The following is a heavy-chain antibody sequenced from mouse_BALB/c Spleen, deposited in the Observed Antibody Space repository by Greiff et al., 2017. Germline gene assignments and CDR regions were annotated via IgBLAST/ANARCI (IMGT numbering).Heavy chain of an antibody. V-gene: IGHV1S29*02. CDR3: ASYFTTVAQV. CDR2: IYPYNGGT. Sequence: VQLQQSGPELVKPGASVKISCKASGYTFTDYNMHWVKQSHGKSLEWIGYIYPYNGGTGYNQKFKSKATLTVDNSSSTAYMEPRSLTSEDSAVYYCASYFTTVAQVWGAGTTVTVSS. D-gene: IGHD1-1*01. CDR1: GYTFTDYN. J-gene: IGHJ1*01.